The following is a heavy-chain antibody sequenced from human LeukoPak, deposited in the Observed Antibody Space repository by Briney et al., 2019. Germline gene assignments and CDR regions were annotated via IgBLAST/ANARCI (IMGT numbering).Heavy chain of an antibody. CDR3: ARVLAAAGAYYFDC. V-gene: IGHV4-59*01. CDR1: GGSISSYY. J-gene: IGHJ4*03. CDR2: IYYSGST. Sequence: SETLSLTCTVPGGSISSYYWSWIRQPPGKGLEWIGYIYYSGSTNYNPSLKSRVTISVDTSKNQFSLKLSSVTAADTAVYYCARVLAAAGAYYFDCWGQGAMVTVSS. D-gene: IGHD6-13*01.